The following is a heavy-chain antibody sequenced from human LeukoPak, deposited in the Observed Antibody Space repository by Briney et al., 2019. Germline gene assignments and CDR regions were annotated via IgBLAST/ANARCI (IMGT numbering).Heavy chain of an antibody. V-gene: IGHV3-74*01. Sequence: GGSLRLSCAASGFTFSTYWMHWVRQAPGKGLVWVSRIKSDGSTNYADSVKGRSTISRDNANNTLSLQMNSLRPEDTGVYYCARAPSEIGGYYPEYFRHWGQGTLVTVSS. CDR2: IKSDGST. D-gene: IGHD3-22*01. CDR1: GFTFSTYW. CDR3: ARAPSEIGGYYPEYFRH. J-gene: IGHJ1*01.